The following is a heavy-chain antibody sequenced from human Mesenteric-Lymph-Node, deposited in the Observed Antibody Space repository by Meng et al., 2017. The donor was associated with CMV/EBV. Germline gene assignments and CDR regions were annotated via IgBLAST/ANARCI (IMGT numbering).Heavy chain of an antibody. J-gene: IGHJ6*02. D-gene: IGHD6-6*01. CDR1: GGTFSSYA. V-gene: IGHV1-69*05. CDR3: AREVAARDYGTDV. CDR2: IIPIFGTA. Sequence: SVKVSCKASGGTFSSYAISWVRQAPGQGLEWMGGIIPIFGTANYAQKFQGRVTITTDESTSTAYMELSSLRSEDTAVYYCAREVAARDYGTDVWGQGTTVTVSS.